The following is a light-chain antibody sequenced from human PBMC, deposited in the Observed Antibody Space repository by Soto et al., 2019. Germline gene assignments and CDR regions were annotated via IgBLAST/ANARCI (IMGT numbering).Light chain of an antibody. V-gene: IGLV1-47*01. Sequence: QSALTQPPSASGTPGQRVTISCSGSSSNIGSNYVYWYQQLPGTVPQLLIYRNSERPSGVPDRFSGSKSGTSASLAISGLRSEDEADYYCAAWDDSLTGVVFGGGNKVTVL. CDR2: RNS. J-gene: IGLJ2*01. CDR3: AAWDDSLTGVV. CDR1: SSNIGSNY.